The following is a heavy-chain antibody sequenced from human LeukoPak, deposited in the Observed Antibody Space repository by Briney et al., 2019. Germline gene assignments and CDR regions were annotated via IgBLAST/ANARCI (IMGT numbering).Heavy chain of an antibody. D-gene: IGHD1-26*01. J-gene: IGHJ4*02. Sequence: GGSLRLSCVASGFTFSSYGMHWVRQDPGKGLEWVAVIWYDGSNKYYADSVKGRFTISRDNSKNTLYLQMNSLRAEDTAVYYCAKGGIVGATKGVDYWGQGTLVTVSS. CDR1: GFTFSSYG. CDR2: IWYDGSNK. V-gene: IGHV3-33*06. CDR3: AKGGIVGATKGVDY.